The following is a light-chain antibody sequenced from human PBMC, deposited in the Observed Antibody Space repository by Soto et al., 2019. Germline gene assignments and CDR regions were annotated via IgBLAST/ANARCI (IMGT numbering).Light chain of an antibody. CDR3: SSYTTSSTDV. CDR1: SSDVGSYNR. Sequence: QSALTQPPSVSGSPGQSVTISCTGTSSDVGSYNRVSWYQQTPGTAPKLMIYEVSNRPSGRPDRFSGSKSGNTASLTISGLQAEDEADYYCSSYTTSSTDVFGTGTKLTVL. CDR2: EVS. J-gene: IGLJ1*01. V-gene: IGLV2-18*02.